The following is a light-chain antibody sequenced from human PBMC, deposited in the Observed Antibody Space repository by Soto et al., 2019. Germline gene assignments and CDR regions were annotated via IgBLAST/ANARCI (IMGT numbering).Light chain of an antibody. CDR3: QQSDRLPLT. CDR1: QGVSSW. CDR2: RAS. V-gene: IGKV1D-12*01. J-gene: IGKJ4*01. Sequence: DIQMTQSPSSVSASVGDRVTITCRASQGVSSWLAWYQQKPGKTPSLLIYRASSLQSGVPSRFSGSGSGTYFTLTISSLQPEDFATYYCQQSDRLPLTCGGGTKVEMK.